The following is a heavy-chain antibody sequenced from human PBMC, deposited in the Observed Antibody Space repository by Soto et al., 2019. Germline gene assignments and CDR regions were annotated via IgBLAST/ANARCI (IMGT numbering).Heavy chain of an antibody. CDR3: VRGGGGGLFDP. Sequence: GGSLRLSCAVSGFTFGDSYMSWIRQAPGKGLEWLSYISPGSRYPAYADSVKGRFTISRDNARRSLFLQMTSLTAEDTAMYYCVRGGGGGLFDPWGQGTMVTVSS. CDR2: ISPGSRYP. V-gene: IGHV3-11*06. J-gene: IGHJ5*02. D-gene: IGHD2-15*01. CDR1: GFTFGDSY.